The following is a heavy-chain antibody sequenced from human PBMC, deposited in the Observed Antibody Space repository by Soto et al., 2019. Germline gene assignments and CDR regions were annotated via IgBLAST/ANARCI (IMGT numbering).Heavy chain of an antibody. J-gene: IGHJ6*02. CDR2: INHSGST. CDR1: GGSFSGYY. V-gene: IGHV4-34*01. CDR3: ARVELEPRYYYGMDV. D-gene: IGHD1-1*01. Sequence: SETLSLTCAVYGGSFSGYYWSWIRQPPGKGLEWIGEINHSGSTNYNPSLKSRVTISVDTSKNQFSLKLSSVTAADTAVYYCARVELEPRYYYGMDVWGQGTTVTVSS.